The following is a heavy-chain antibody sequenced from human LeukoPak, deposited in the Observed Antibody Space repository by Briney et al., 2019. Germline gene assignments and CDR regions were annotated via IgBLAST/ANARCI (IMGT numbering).Heavy chain of an antibody. D-gene: IGHD2-8*01. CDR3: ARRQSRYCTNGVCYTFDY. CDR2: IYYSGST. J-gene: IGHJ4*02. Sequence: SETLSLTCTVSGGSISTSNYYWGWIRQPPGKGLEWIGSIYYSGSTYYNPSLKSRVTISVDTSKNQFSLKLSSVTAADTAVYYCARRQSRYCTNGVCYTFDYWAQGTLVTVPS. CDR1: GGSISTSNYY. V-gene: IGHV4-39*01.